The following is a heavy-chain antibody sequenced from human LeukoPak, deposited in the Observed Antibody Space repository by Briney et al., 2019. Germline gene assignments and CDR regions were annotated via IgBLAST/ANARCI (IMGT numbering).Heavy chain of an antibody. CDR1: GFSFCGYA. D-gene: IGHD5-24*01. J-gene: IGHJ4*02. Sequence: PGGSLRLSCAASGFSFCGYAMAWVRQAPGKGLEWISSIIGSGATANYADSVRGRFIISRDNSANRLDLQMNSLRVEDAAVYYWAKDRAGYNVKGCDSWGQGTLVSVSS. CDR3: AKDRAGYNVKGCDS. CDR2: IIGSGATA. V-gene: IGHV3-23*01.